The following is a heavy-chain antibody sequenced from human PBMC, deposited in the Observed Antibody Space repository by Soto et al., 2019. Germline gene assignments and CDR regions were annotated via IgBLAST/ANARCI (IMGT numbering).Heavy chain of an antibody. V-gene: IGHV4-61*01. Sequence: SETLSLTCTVSVGSISSATYYWSWVPQRPGKGLEWIGYIYYSGSTNYNPSLKSRVTISVDTSKNQFSLKLTSLTAADTAVYYCARARTSSAVDFDYWGQGTLVTVSS. D-gene: IGHD6-19*01. J-gene: IGHJ4*02. CDR1: VGSISSATYY. CDR3: ARARTSSAVDFDY. CDR2: IYYSGST.